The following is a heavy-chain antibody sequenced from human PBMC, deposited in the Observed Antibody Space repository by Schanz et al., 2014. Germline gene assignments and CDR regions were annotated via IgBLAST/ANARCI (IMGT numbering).Heavy chain of an antibody. CDR2: TNTNSGDT. D-gene: IGHD3-3*01. J-gene: IGHJ3*01. CDR1: GYIFIGYY. CDR3: ARTASHDVWRGYIPHYAFDL. V-gene: IGHV1-2*02. Sequence: QVQLVQSGAEMKKPGASVKVSCKASGYIFIGYYIHWVRQAPGQGLEWMGWTNTNSGDTKIAQKFQGSVTMTRAPSITTVYMEVNSLTSDDTAVFYCARTASHDVWRGYIPHYAFDLWGQGTVVIVSS.